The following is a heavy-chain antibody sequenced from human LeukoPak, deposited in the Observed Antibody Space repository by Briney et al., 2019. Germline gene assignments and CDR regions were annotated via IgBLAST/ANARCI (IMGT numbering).Heavy chain of an antibody. Sequence: PSETLSLTCAVSGGSISSDNWWSWVRQPPGKGLEWIGDMYHSGSTKYNPSLKSRVTISVDKSKNQFSLELSSVTAADTAVYYCARLWLLNLDKWGQGTLVTVSS. CDR1: GGSISSDNW. D-gene: IGHD6-19*01. V-gene: IGHV4-4*02. CDR3: ARLWLLNLDK. CDR2: MYHSGST. J-gene: IGHJ4*02.